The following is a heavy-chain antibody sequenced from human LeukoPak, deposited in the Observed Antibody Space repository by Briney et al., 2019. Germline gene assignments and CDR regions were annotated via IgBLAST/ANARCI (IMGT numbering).Heavy chain of an antibody. CDR2: IKQDGSEK. J-gene: IGHJ6*03. Sequence: GGSLRLSCAASGFTFSSYSMNWVRQAPWKGLEWVANIKQDGSEKYYVDSVKGRFTISRDNAKNSLYLQMNSLRAEDTAVYYCAREKEGYCSRTSCYLDYYYYYMDVWGKGTTVTISS. D-gene: IGHD2-2*01. V-gene: IGHV3-7*01. CDR1: GFTFSSYS. CDR3: AREKEGYCSRTSCYLDYYYYYMDV.